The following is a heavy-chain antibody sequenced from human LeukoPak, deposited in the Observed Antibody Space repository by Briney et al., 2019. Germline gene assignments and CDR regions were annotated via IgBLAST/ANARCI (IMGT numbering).Heavy chain of an antibody. V-gene: IGHV1-18*01. CDR3: ARGGTLIRGVNYPMDV. J-gene: IGHJ6*02. Sequence: ASVKVSCKASGYTFTSYGISWVRQAPGQGLEWMGWISSNNGKTNHAQRFQGRFTMTTDTSTSTAYMELRSLRSDDSAVYYCARGGTLIRGVNYPMDVWGQGTTVTVSS. D-gene: IGHD3-10*01. CDR2: ISSNNGKT. CDR1: GYTFTSYG.